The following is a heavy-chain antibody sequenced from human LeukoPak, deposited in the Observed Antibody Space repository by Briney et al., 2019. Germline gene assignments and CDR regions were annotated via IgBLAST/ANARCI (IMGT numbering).Heavy chain of an antibody. CDR1: GYTFTGYY. V-gene: IGHV1-2*02. CDR3: ARDGTSWFMDYYYYMDV. D-gene: IGHD2-2*01. Sequence: ASVKVSCKASGYTFTGYYMQWVRQAPGQGGEWMGWINPNSGGTNYAQKFQGRVTMTRDTSISTAYMELSRLRSDDTAVYYCARDGTSWFMDYYYYMDVWGKGTTVTVSS. CDR2: INPNSGGT. J-gene: IGHJ6*03.